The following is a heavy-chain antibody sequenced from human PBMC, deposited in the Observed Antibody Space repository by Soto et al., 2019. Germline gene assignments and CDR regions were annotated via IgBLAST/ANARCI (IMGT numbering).Heavy chain of an antibody. CDR2: ITWHSGTI. D-gene: IGHD3-16*01. V-gene: IGHV3-9*01. CDR3: TKEMITFGAFNYYYMDV. J-gene: IGHJ6*03. CDR1: GFTFDKYT. Sequence: EVQLVESGGGLVQPGRSLRLSCAASGFTFDKYTMHWVRQAPGNGLEWVSSITWHSGTIGYADSVKGRFTISRDNAKNSVYLQMTSLRGEDTALYYCTKEMITFGAFNYYYMDVWGKGTTVTVSS.